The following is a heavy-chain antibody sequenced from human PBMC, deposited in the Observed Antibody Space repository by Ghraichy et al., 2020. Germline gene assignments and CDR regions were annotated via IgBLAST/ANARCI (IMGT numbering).Heavy chain of an antibody. CDR1: GFTFSSYA. D-gene: IGHD5-12*01. CDR2: ISGSGGST. CDR3: AKARYDYYYYYGMDV. V-gene: IGHV3-23*01. J-gene: IGHJ6*02. Sequence: GGSLRLSCAASGFTFSSYAMSWVRQAPGKGLEWVSAISGSGGSTYYADSVKGRFTISRDNSKNTLYLQMNSLRAEDTAVYYCAKARYDYYYYYGMDVWGQGTTVTVSS.